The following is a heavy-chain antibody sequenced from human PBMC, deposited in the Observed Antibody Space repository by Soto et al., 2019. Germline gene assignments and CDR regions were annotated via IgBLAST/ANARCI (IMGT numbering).Heavy chain of an antibody. D-gene: IGHD2-21*02. J-gene: IGHJ6*02. CDR3: AKGGGDSLRYGMDV. Sequence: EVQLLESGGGLVQPGGALRLSCSASGFTFSSCAMNWVRQAPGKGLEWVSAISGSGGSIYYADFVKGRFTISRDNSKTTLYLQMDSLRAEDTAVYYCAKGGGDSLRYGMDVWGQGTTVTVSS. CDR1: GFTFSSCA. CDR2: ISGSGGSI. V-gene: IGHV3-23*01.